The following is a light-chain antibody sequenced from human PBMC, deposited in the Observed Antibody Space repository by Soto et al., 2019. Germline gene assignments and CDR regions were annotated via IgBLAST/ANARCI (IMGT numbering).Light chain of an antibody. Sequence: DIQMTQSPSTLSASVGDSVTITCRASQSISSWLAWYQQKPGKAPKLLIYDASSLESGVPSRFSGSGSGTEFTLTISSLQPDDFATYYCQQYNSYSSKTFGQGTKVEIK. V-gene: IGKV1-5*01. CDR2: DAS. CDR1: QSISSW. J-gene: IGKJ1*01. CDR3: QQYNSYSSKT.